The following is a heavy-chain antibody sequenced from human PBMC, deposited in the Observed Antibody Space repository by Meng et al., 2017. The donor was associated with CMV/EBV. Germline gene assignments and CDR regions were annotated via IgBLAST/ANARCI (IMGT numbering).Heavy chain of an antibody. V-gene: IGHV3-15*01. D-gene: IGHD6-13*01. CDR3: ARVGSRFTYYYYYGMDV. Sequence: GESLKISCAASGFTFSNAWMSWVRQAPGKGLEWVGRIKSKTDGGTTDYAAPVKGRFTISRDDSKNTLYLQMNSLRAEDTAVYYCARVGSRFTYYYYYGMDVWGQGTTVTVSS. CDR1: GFTFSNAW. J-gene: IGHJ6*02. CDR2: IKSKTDGGTT.